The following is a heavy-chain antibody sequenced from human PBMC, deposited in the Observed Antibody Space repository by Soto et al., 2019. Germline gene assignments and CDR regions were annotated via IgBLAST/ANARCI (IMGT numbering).Heavy chain of an antibody. CDR3: ATDQGYCSSTSCSNWFDP. D-gene: IGHD2-2*01. J-gene: IGHJ5*02. Sequence: ASVKVSCKVSGYTLTELSMHWVRQAPGKGLEWMGGFDPEDGETIYAQKFQGRATMTEDTSTDTAYMELSSLRSEDTAVYYCATDQGYCSSTSCSNWFDPWGQGTLVTVSS. V-gene: IGHV1-24*01. CDR1: GYTLTELS. CDR2: FDPEDGET.